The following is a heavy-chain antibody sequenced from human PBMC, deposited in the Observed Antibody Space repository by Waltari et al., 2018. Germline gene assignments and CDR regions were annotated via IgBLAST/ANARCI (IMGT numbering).Heavy chain of an antibody. CDR2: IYSSGAV. V-gene: IGHV4-61*02. J-gene: IGHJ1*01. Sequence: QVQLQESGPGLVKPTHTLSLTCTVSGEPFSDDFSRWTYWTWIRQSAGKGLEWIGHIYSSGAVDYNPSLRSRVTISLDTPKSHFTLKLTSVTAADTAVYYCANRGVGNYFKYFRLWSPGTLVTVSS. CDR3: ANRGVGNYFKYFRL. CDR1: GEPFSDDFSRWTY. D-gene: IGHD1-7*01.